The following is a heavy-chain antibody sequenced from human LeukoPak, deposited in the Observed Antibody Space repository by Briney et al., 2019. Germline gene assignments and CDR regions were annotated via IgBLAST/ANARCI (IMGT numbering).Heavy chain of an antibody. Sequence: GGSLRLSCAAFSDQYMDWVRQAPGKGLEWVGRIGNKANSYTTEYAASVKGRFTISRDDSKNSLYLQMNSLKTEDTAVYHCTRGYSGVAIYAFDIWGRGTMVTVSS. CDR2: IGNKANSYTT. CDR3: TRGYSGVAIYAFDI. J-gene: IGHJ3*02. D-gene: IGHD5-18*01. CDR1: SDQY. V-gene: IGHV3-72*01.